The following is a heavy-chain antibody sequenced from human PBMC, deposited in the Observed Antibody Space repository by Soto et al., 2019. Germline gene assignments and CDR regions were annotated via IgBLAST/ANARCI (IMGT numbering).Heavy chain of an antibody. V-gene: IGHV4-34*01. CDR2: INHSGST. J-gene: IGHJ6*02. CDR3: ARGESTGYYYYGMDV. Sequence: TLSLTCAVYGGSFTGYHWRWIRQPPGKGLEWIGEINHSGSTNYKSSLKSRVTISVDTSKNQFSLKLSSVTAADTAVYYCARGESTGYYYYGMDVWGQGTTVTVPS. CDR1: GGSFTGYH. D-gene: IGHD3-9*01.